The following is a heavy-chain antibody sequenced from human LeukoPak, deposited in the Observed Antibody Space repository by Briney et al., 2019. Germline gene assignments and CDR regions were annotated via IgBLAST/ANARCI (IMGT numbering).Heavy chain of an antibody. D-gene: IGHD2-2*01. Sequence: PGGSLRLSCAASGFTFSSYSMNWVRQAPGKGLGWVSYISSSSSTIYYADSVKGRFTISRDNAKNSLYLQMNSLRADDRDVYYGARRARVGAFDIWGQGTMVTVSS. V-gene: IGHV3-48*01. CDR3: ARRARVGAFDI. CDR1: GFTFSSYS. J-gene: IGHJ3*02. CDR2: ISSSSSTI.